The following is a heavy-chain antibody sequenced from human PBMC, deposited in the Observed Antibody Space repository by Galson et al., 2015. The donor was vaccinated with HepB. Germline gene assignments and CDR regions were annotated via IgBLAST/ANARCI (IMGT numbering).Heavy chain of an antibody. CDR2: ITPSGDNT. CDR1: GFTFRNYA. J-gene: IGHJ4*02. Sequence: SLRLSCAASGFTFRNYAMSWVRQAPGKGLEWVSAITPSGDNTYPADPVKGRSTISRDNSKNTLFLQKTGLTADDTAIYYCARVHPKYTSGWYRQALYYFDSWGQGTLVAVSS. D-gene: IGHD6-19*01. CDR3: ARVHPKYTSGWYRQALYYFDS. V-gene: IGHV3-23*01.